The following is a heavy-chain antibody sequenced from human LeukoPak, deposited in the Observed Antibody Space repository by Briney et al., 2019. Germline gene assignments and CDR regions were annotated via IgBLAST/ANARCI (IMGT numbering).Heavy chain of an antibody. CDR2: MNPNSGNT. CDR3: ARVITIFGVVITGWFDP. Sequence: ASVKVSCKASGYTFTSYDINWVRQATGQGLEWMGWMNPNSGNTGYAQKFQGRVTMTRNTPISTAYMELSSLRSEDTAVYYCARVITIFGVVITGWFDPWGQGTLVTVSS. J-gene: IGHJ5*02. V-gene: IGHV1-8*01. CDR1: GYTFTSYD. D-gene: IGHD3-3*01.